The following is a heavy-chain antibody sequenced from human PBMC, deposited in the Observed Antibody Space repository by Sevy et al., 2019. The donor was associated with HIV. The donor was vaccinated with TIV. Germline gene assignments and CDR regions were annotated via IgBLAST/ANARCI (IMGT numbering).Heavy chain of an antibody. CDR3: ARGYCSSTSCFPWFYMDV. D-gene: IGHD2-2*01. CDR1: GYTFTGYY. Sequence: PSVKVSCKASGYTFTGYYMHWVRQAPGQGLEWMGWINPNSGGTNYAQKFQGRVTMTRDTSISTAYMELSRLRSDDTAVYYCARGYCSSTSCFPWFYMDVWGKGTTVTVSS. J-gene: IGHJ6*03. CDR2: INPNSGGT. V-gene: IGHV1-2*02.